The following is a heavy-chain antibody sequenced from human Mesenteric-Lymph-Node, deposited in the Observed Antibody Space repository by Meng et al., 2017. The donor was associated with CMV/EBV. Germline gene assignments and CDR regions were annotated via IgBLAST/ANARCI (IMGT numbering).Heavy chain of an antibody. CDR2: INTGGGAT. Sequence: ASVKVSCKASGYTFTGYYMHWVQQAPGQGLEWMGIINTGGGATSNAQKFQGRVTMTRDTSTSTVYMELSSLRSEDTAVYYCARGPLLRFYEWLWQPGFDPWGQGTLVTVSS. CDR3: ARGPLLRFYEWLWQPGFDP. D-gene: IGHD3-3*01. V-gene: IGHV1-46*01. J-gene: IGHJ5*02. CDR1: GYTFTGYY.